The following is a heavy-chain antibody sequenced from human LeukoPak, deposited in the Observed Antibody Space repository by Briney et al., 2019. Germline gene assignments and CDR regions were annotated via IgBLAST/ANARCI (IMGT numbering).Heavy chain of an antibody. Sequence: PGGSLRLSCAASGFTFSNNWMIWVRQAPGKGLEWVANIKQDGSEKYYVDSVKGRFTISRDNAKNSLYLQMNSLRAEDTAVYYCAREIDLGYYDSSGYSGNFDYWGQGTLVTVSS. CDR1: GFTFSNNW. CDR3: AREIDLGYYDSSGYSGNFDY. CDR2: IKQDGSEK. D-gene: IGHD3-22*01. J-gene: IGHJ4*02. V-gene: IGHV3-7*01.